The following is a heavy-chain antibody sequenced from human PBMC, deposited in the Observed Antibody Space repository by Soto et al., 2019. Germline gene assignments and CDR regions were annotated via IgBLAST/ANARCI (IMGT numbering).Heavy chain of an antibody. CDR1: GFTFDEYA. J-gene: IGHJ4*02. Sequence: EGQLVESGGGLVQPGRSLRLLCAVSGFTFDEYAMHWVRQRPGKGLEWVSSIGWNSGSIAYAGSVKGRFTISRDNANNSLSLQMNNLRTEDTALYYCAKGAYHSSGTYLFSCDDWGQGTLVTVSS. CDR3: AKGAYHSSGTYLFSCDD. V-gene: IGHV3-9*01. CDR2: IGWNSGSI. D-gene: IGHD3-16*02.